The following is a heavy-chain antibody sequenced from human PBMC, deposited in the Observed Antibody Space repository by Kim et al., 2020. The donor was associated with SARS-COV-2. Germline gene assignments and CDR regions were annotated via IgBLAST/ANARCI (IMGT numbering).Heavy chain of an antibody. D-gene: IGHD6-6*01. V-gene: IGHV3-30*18. Sequence: GSLRLSCAASGFTFSSHGMHRVRQAPGKGLEWVAVISYDGSNKYYADSVKGRFTISRDNSKNTLYLQMNSLRAEDTAVYYCAKDQEAARPYYYYGMDVWGQGTTVTVSS. J-gene: IGHJ6*02. CDR2: ISYDGSNK. CDR1: GFTFSSHG. CDR3: AKDQEAARPYYYYGMDV.